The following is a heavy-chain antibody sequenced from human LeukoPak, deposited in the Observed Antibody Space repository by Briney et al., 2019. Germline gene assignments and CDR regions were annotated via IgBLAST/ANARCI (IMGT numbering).Heavy chain of an antibody. J-gene: IGHJ6*02. CDR3: AREPFEQYYYYGMDV. V-gene: IGHV1-69*01. Sequence: SVKVSCKASGGTFSSYAISWVRQAPGQGLEWMGGIIPIFGTANYAQKFQGRVTITADESTSTAYMELSSLRSEDTAVYYCAREPFEQYYYYGMDVWGQGTTVTVFS. D-gene: IGHD1/OR15-1a*01. CDR1: GGTFSSYA. CDR2: IIPIFGTA.